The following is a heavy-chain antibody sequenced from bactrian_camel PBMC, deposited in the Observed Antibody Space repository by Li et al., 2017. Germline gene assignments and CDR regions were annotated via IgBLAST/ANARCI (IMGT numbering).Heavy chain of an antibody. CDR3: AAVRYGVTWYPLCRARSADFGY. Sequence: QLVESGGGLVRPGGSLTLSCAASGFTFSTNFMSWVRQAPGKGLEWVSATNMGGSGTYYAESAKGRFTISRDNTKNTLFLQMSSLKTEDTAMYYCAAVRYGVTWYPLCRARSADFGYWGQGTQVTVS. CDR1: GFTFSTNF. V-gene: IGHV3S28*01. D-gene: IGHD6*01. J-gene: IGHJ6*01. CDR2: TNMGGSGT.